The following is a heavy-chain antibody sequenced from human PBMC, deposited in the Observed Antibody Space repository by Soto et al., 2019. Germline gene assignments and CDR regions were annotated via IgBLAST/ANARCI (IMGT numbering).Heavy chain of an antibody. CDR2: LNPSGGST. CDR3: ARDQRDRYDLTSPDYWYFGLDV. D-gene: IGHD2-2*01. Sequence: QAHLVQSGAEVKKPGASVKLSCQASGYTFTTFYIHWVRQAPGQGLAWMGVLNPSGGSTIYARKLQGRVTMTTDTSTSTVSMEQSSLRSEDTAVYYCARDQRDRYDLTSPDYWYFGLDVWGQGTTVTVSS. CDR1: GYTFTTFY. V-gene: IGHV1-46*04. J-gene: IGHJ6*02.